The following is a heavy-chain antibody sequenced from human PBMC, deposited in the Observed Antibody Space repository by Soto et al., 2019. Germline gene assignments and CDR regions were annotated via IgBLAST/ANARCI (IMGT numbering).Heavy chain of an antibody. CDR2: INPNSGGS. D-gene: IGHD1-1*01. J-gene: IGHJ5*02. V-gene: IGHV1-2*02. CDR3: ARALPEIRMMEGGSFDL. Sequence: GASVKVSCKASAYTFTDYYIHWVRQAPGQGLEWMGWINPNSGGSYFAQKFLGRVTMTMDTSITTAYMELSRLRSDDTAVYYCARALPEIRMMEGGSFDLWGQGTVVTVSS. CDR1: AYTFTDYY.